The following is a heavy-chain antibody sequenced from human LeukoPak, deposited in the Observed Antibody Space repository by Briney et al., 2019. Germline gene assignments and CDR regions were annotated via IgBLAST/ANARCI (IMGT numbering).Heavy chain of an antibody. CDR3: ARGLDYYDSSGHYSLFDY. Sequence: KSSETLSLTCTVSGGSISSYYWSWIRQPPGKGLEWIGYIYYSGSTNYNPSLKSRVTISVDTSKNQFSLKLSSVTAADTAVYYCARGLDYYDSSGHYSLFDYWGQGTLVTVSS. V-gene: IGHV4-59*01. D-gene: IGHD3-22*01. J-gene: IGHJ4*02. CDR2: IYYSGST. CDR1: GGSISSYY.